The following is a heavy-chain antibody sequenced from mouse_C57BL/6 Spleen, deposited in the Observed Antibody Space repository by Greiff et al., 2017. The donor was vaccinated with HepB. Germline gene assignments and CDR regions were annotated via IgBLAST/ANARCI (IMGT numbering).Heavy chain of an antibody. Sequence: EVQLQQSGPELVKPGASVKIPCKASGYTFTDYNMDWVKQSHGKSLEWIGDINPNNGGTIYNQKFKGKATLTVDKYSSKAYMELRSLTSEDTAVYYCARYGLYGNYVGYFEVWGTGTTVTVSS. CDR2: INPNNGGT. V-gene: IGHV1-18*01. CDR1: GYTFTDYN. CDR3: ARYGLYGNYVGYFEV. J-gene: IGHJ1*03. D-gene: IGHD2-1*01.